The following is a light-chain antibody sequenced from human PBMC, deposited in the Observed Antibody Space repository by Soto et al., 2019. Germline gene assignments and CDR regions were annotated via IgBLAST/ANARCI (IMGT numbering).Light chain of an antibody. CDR3: SSYTNSPALI. CDR2: EVT. Sequence: QSALTQPPSASGSPGQSVIISCTGTSSDVGGYNFVSWFQQHPGKAPKLMIYEVTKRPSGVPDRFSGSKSGNTASLTVSGLQAEDEADYFCSSYTNSPALIFGGGTKLTVL. J-gene: IGLJ2*01. CDR1: SSDVGGYNF. V-gene: IGLV2-8*01.